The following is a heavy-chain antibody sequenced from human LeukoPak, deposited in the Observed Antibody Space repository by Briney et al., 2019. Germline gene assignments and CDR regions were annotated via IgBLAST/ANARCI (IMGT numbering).Heavy chain of an antibody. CDR1: GGSISSYY. CDR2: FYYSGST. V-gene: IGHV4-59*01. CDR3: ASVSSTGSYDGAFDI. D-gene: IGHD1-26*01. J-gene: IGHJ3*02. Sequence: PSETLSLTCTVSGGSISSYYWSWIRQPPGKGLEWIGYFYYSGSTNYNPSLKSRVTISVDTSKNQFSLKLSSVIAADTAVYYCASVSSTGSYDGAFDIWGQGTMVTVSS.